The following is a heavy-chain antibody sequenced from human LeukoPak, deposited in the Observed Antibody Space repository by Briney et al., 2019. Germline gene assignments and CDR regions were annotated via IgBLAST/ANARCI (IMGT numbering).Heavy chain of an antibody. Sequence: PSETLSLTCTVSGGSISSSSYYWGWIRQPPGKGLEWIGSIYYSGSTYYNPSLKSRVTISVDTSKNQFSLKLSSVTAADTAVYYCARDTPYIVVDYWGQGTLVTVSS. CDR2: IYYSGST. J-gene: IGHJ4*02. CDR1: GGSISSSSYY. D-gene: IGHD3-22*01. CDR3: ARDTPYIVVDY. V-gene: IGHV4-39*07.